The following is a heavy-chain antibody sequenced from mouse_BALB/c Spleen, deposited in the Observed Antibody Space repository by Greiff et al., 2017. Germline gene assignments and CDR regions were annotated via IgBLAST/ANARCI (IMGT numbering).Heavy chain of an antibody. D-gene: IGHD2-10*02. CDR2: IYPGNSDT. CDR3: TLYGNDGWFAY. J-gene: IGHJ3*01. CDR1: GYTFTSYW. V-gene: IGHV1-5*01. Sequence: VQLQQSGTVLARPGASVKMSCKASGYTFTSYWMHWVQQRPGQGLEWIGAIYPGNSDTSYNQKFKGKAKLTAVTSTSTAYMELSSLTNEDSAVYYCTLYGNDGWFAYWGQGTLVTVSA.